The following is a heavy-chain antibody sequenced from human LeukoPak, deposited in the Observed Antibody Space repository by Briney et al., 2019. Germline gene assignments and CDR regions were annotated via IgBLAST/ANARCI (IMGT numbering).Heavy chain of an antibody. V-gene: IGHV3-30*18. J-gene: IGHJ3*02. Sequence: GGSLRLSCAASGFTFSSYGMHWVRQAPGKGLDWVAVISYDGSNKYYADSVRGRFTISRDNSKNTLYLQMNSLRAEDTAVYYCAKDFARECSSTSCHAFDIWGQGTMVTVSS. D-gene: IGHD2-2*01. CDR1: GFTFSSYG. CDR2: ISYDGSNK. CDR3: AKDFARECSSTSCHAFDI.